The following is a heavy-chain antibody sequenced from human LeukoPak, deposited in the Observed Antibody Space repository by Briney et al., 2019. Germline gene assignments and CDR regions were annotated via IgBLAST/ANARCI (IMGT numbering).Heavy chain of an antibody. J-gene: IGHJ4*02. CDR3: ARYGRYCSGGSCYYRYYFDY. D-gene: IGHD2-15*01. CDR1: GGSFSGYY. Sequence: SETLSLTCAVYGGSFSGYYWSWIRQPPGKGLEWIGEINHSGSTNYNPSLKSRVTISVDTSKNQFSLKLSSVTAADTAVYYCARYGRYCSGGSCYYRYYFDYWGQGTLVTVSS. V-gene: IGHV4-34*01. CDR2: INHSGST.